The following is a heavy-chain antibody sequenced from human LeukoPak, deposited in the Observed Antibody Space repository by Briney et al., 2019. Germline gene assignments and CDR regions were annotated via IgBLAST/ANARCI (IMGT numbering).Heavy chain of an antibody. V-gene: IGHV4-4*07. CDR1: GGSISSYY. D-gene: IGHD4-17*01. CDR3: ARASHDYGDYSHFDY. J-gene: IGHJ4*02. CDR2: IYTSGST. Sequence: SETLSLTCTVSGGSISSYYWSWIRQPAGKGLEWIGRIYTSGSTNYNPSLKSRVTMSVDTSKNQFSLKLSSVTAADTAVYYCARASHDYGDYSHFDYWGQGTLVTVSS.